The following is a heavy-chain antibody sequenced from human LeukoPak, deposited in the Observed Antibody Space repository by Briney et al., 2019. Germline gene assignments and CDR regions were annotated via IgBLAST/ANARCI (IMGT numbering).Heavy chain of an antibody. CDR1: GYTFTGYY. V-gene: IGHV1-2*02. Sequence: ASVKVSCKASGYTFTGYYMHWVRQAPGQGLEWMGWINPNSGGTNYAQKCQGRVTMTRDTSSSTAYMELSRLRSDDTAVYYCARGTPLYSNYDDWGQGTLVTVSS. CDR2: INPNSGGT. D-gene: IGHD4-11*01. CDR3: ARGTPLYSNYDD. J-gene: IGHJ4*02.